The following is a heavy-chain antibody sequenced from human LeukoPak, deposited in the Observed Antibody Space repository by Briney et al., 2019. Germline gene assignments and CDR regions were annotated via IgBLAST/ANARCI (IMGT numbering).Heavy chain of an antibody. CDR2: IYYSGST. J-gene: IGHJ4*02. V-gene: IGHV4-39*01. D-gene: IGHD3-10*01. Sequence: SETLSLTCTVSGGSICGSNYHWGWIRQPPGKGLEWIGSIYYSGSTYYNPSLKSRVTISVDTSKSQFSLKLSSVTAADTAVYYCATLYGLRRIDYWGQGTLVTVPS. CDR1: GGSICGSNYH. CDR3: ATLYGLRRIDY.